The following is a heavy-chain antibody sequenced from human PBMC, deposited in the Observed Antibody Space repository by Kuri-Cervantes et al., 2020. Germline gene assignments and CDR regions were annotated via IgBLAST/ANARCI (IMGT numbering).Heavy chain of an antibody. V-gene: IGHV3-21*01. D-gene: IGHD4-17*01. Sequence: GESLKISCAASGFTFSSYSMNWVRQAPGKGLEWVSSISSSSSYIYYADSVKGRFTISRDNAKNSLYLQMNSLRAEDTAVYYCARGRTTVPYYYGMDVWGQGTTVTVSS. J-gene: IGHJ6*02. CDR3: ARGRTTVPYYYGMDV. CDR2: ISSSSSYI. CDR1: GFTFSSYS.